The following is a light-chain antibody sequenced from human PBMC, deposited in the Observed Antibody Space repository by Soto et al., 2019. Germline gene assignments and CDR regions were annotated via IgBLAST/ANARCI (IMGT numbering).Light chain of an antibody. CDR1: PSVANF. CDR3: QQRNVWPPAT. Sequence: EIVLIQSPATLSLSPGERATLSCRASPSVANFVAWYQQKPGQAPRLLIYGAFNRATGIPARFSGSGSGTDFTLTISSLEPEDAAVYYCQQRNVWPPATFGQGTRLEIK. J-gene: IGKJ5*01. CDR2: GAF. V-gene: IGKV3-11*01.